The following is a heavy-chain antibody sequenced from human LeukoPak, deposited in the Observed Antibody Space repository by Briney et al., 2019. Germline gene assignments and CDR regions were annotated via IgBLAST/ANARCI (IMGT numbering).Heavy chain of an antibody. CDR3: ARAAAYYLIDY. V-gene: IGHV3-66*01. Sequence: PGGSLRLSCAASGFTVSSNYMSWVRQAPGKGLEWVSVIYSGGSTYYADSVKGRFTISRDNSKNTLYLQMNSLRAEDTAVYYCARAAAYYLIDYWGQGTLVTVSS. J-gene: IGHJ4*02. CDR1: GFTVSSNY. CDR2: IYSGGST. D-gene: IGHD2-8*01.